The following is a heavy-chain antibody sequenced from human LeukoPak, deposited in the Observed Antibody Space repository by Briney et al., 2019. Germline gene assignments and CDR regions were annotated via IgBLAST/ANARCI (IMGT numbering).Heavy chain of an antibody. CDR3: ARGNRYYGSGSYYNRPWDWFDP. J-gene: IGHJ5*02. Sequence: SETLSLTCAVYGGSFSGYYWSWIRQPPGKGLEWIGEINHSGSTNYNPSLKSRVTISVDTSKNQFSLKLSSVTAADTAVYYCARGNRYYGSGSYYNRPWDWFDPWGQGTLVTVSS. V-gene: IGHV4-34*01. D-gene: IGHD3-10*01. CDR1: GGSFSGYY. CDR2: INHSGST.